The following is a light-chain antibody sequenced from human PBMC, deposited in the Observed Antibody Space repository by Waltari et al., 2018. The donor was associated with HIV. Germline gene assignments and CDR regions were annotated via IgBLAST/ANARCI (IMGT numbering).Light chain of an antibody. CDR2: DDD. CDR1: LLGSKS. Sequence: SYVLTQPPSASVAPGQTARLTCAGHLLGSKSVHRYQQRPGQAPVLVVYDDDDRPSGIPGRISGSTSGNTATLTIRRVEAGDEADYYCQVWDSGSGHHVFGGGTKVTVL. J-gene: IGLJ1*01. V-gene: IGLV3-21*02. CDR3: QVWDSGSGHHV.